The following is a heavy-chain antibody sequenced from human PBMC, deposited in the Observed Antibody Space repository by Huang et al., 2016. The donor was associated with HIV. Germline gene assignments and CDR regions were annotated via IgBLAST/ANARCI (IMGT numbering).Heavy chain of an antibody. J-gene: IGHJ3*02. D-gene: IGHD3-22*01. CDR2: TTGGGGST. CDR1: GFTFGSYA. V-gene: IGHV3-23*01. Sequence: EVQLLESGGGLAQPGGSLRLSCTASGFTFGSYALNWVRQAPGKGVEWVSGTTGGGGSTYYANAVKGRCTISRDNSKNTLYLQMNSLRAEDTALYYCAKHLGGRRGFTFIVLFGAFDMWGQGTMVTVSS. CDR3: AKHLGGRRGFTFIVLFGAFDM.